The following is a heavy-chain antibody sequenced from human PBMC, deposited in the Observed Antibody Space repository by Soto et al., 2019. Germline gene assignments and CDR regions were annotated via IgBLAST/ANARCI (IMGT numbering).Heavy chain of an antibody. CDR1: GYTFTGYY. Sequence: RASVKVSCKASGYTFTGYYMHWVRQAPGQGLEWMGWINPNSGGTNYAQKFQGWVTMTRDTSISTAYMELSRLRSDDTAVYYCAREPLYSGYYPDYYYYGMDVCGQGTTVTVSS. V-gene: IGHV1-2*04. J-gene: IGHJ6*02. CDR3: AREPLYSGYYPDYYYYGMDV. CDR2: INPNSGGT. D-gene: IGHD5-12*01.